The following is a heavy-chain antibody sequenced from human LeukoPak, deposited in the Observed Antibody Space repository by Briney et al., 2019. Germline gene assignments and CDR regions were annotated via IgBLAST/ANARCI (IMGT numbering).Heavy chain of an antibody. CDR3: ARGLPSPTDHYYMDV. J-gene: IGHJ6*03. CDR1: GYTFTGYY. CDR2: INPNSGGT. D-gene: IGHD1-26*01. Sequence: ASVKVSCTASGYTFTGYYMHWVRQAPGQGIEWMGWINPNSGGTNYAQKFQDRVTVTRATSVSTAYMELSSLRSDDTAVYYCARGLPSPTDHYYMDVWGKGTTVTVSS. V-gene: IGHV1-2*02.